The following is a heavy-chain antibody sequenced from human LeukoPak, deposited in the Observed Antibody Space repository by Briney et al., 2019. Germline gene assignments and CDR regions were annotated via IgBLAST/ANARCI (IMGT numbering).Heavy chain of an antibody. J-gene: IGHJ4*02. V-gene: IGHV3-48*01. Sequence: QPGGSLRLSCAASGFTFSSYSMNRVRQAPGKGLEWVSYISSSSSTIYYADSVKGRFTISRDNSKNTLYLQMNSLRAEDTAVYYCAKDGCSSTSCPTDYWGQGTLVTVSS. CDR3: AKDGCSSTSCPTDY. CDR2: ISSSSSTI. CDR1: GFTFSSYS. D-gene: IGHD2-2*01.